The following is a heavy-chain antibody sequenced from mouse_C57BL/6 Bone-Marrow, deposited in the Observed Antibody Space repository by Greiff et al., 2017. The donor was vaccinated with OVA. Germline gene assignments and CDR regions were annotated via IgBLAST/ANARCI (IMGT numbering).Heavy chain of an antibody. Sequence: QVQLQQSGAELVRPGTSVKVSCKASGYAFTNYLIEWVKQRPGQGLEWIGVINPGSGGTNYNEKFKGKATLTADKSSSTAYMQLSSLTSEDSAVYFCARHDYDWYFDVWGTGTTVTVSS. CDR2: INPGSGGT. CDR1: GYAFTNYL. J-gene: IGHJ1*03. D-gene: IGHD2-4*01. V-gene: IGHV1-54*01. CDR3: ARHDYDWYFDV.